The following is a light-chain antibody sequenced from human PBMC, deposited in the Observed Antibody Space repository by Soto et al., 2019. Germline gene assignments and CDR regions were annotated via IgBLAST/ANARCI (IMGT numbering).Light chain of an antibody. J-gene: IGKJ1*01. Sequence: ETVLTQSPGTLSSSPGERATLSCRASQSVSSNSLAWFQQKPGQAPRLLIFGASSRATGIPDRFSGSGSGTDFTLTISRLEPEDFAVYYCQHYGTSPWTFGQGTKVEIK. CDR1: QSVSSNS. V-gene: IGKV3-20*01. CDR2: GAS. CDR3: QHYGTSPWT.